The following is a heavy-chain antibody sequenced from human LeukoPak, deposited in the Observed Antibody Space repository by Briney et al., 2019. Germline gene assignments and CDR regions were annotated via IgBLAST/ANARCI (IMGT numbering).Heavy chain of an antibody. D-gene: IGHD2-15*01. CDR1: GFTFSNAW. CDR3: ARETCSGSSCYSGWRAFDI. V-gene: IGHV3-66*01. CDR2: IYSDGST. J-gene: IGHJ3*02. Sequence: GGSLRLSCAASGFTFSNAWMSWVRQAPGKGLEWVSVIYSDGSTYYADSVKGRFTNSRDNSKNTLYLQMNSLRAEDTAVYYCARETCSGSSCYSGWRAFDIWGQGTMVTVSS.